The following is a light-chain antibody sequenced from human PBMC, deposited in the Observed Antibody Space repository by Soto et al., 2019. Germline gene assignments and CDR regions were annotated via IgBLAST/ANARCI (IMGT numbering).Light chain of an antibody. Sequence: QSALTQPASVSGSPGQSITISCTGSRSEIGNYNYVSWYQQHPGKAPKLLLYDVSYRPSGVSNRFSGSKSGNTASLTISGLQAEDEADFYCSSYAIGSTVIFGGGTKLTVL. V-gene: IGLV2-14*01. CDR1: RSEIGNYNY. CDR3: SSYAIGSTVI. J-gene: IGLJ2*01. CDR2: DVS.